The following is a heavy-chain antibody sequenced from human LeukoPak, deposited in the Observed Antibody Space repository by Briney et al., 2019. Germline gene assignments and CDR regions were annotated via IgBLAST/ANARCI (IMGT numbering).Heavy chain of an antibody. CDR2: IYYSGST. D-gene: IGHD6-19*01. J-gene: IGHJ2*01. CDR3: ARVLSSGYWYFDL. V-gene: IGHV4-59*07. CDR1: IYSISSYY. Sequence: SHTLSLTCTVSIYSISSYYRSCIRQPPGRGLEWIGYIYYSGSTNFNTFRKSRVTISLDTSKNQFSLKLSSVTAADTAVYYCARVLSSGYWYFDLWGRGTLVTVSS.